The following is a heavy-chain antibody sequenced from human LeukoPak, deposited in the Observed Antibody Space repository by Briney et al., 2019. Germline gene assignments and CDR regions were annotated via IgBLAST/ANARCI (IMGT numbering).Heavy chain of an antibody. CDR2: ISYDGNNK. V-gene: IGHV3-30-3*01. D-gene: IGHD6-13*01. J-gene: IGHJ4*02. CDR3: ARDLEQQLVLDY. Sequence: GGSLRLSCAASGFPFSSSAMHWVRQAPGKGLEWVAVISYDGNNKYYADSVKGRFTISRDNSKNTLYLQMNSLRAEDTAVYYCARDLEQQLVLDYWGQGTLVTVSS. CDR1: GFPFSSSA.